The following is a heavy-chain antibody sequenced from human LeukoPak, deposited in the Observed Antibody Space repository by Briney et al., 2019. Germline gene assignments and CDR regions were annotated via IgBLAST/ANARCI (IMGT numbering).Heavy chain of an antibody. V-gene: IGHV4-4*02. D-gene: IGHD5-18*01. Sequence: PSETLSLTCAVSGGSISSSNWWSWVRQPPGKGLEWIGEIYHSGSTNYNSSLKSRVTISVDKSKNQFSLKLSSVTAADTAVYYCGGLGKGYSYGYTFDYWGQGTLVTVSS. J-gene: IGHJ4*02. CDR2: IYHSGST. CDR1: GGSISSSNW. CDR3: GGLGKGYSYGYTFDY.